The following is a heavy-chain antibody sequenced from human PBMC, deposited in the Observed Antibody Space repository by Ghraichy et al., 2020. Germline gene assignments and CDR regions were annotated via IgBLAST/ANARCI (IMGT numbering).Heavy chain of an antibody. CDR2: ISRNRGDT. V-gene: IGHV1-18*04. CDR1: TDTFIDYG. D-gene: IGHD6-13*01. Sequence: ASVKVSCKASTDTFIDYGVAWVRQAPGRGLEWVGRISRNRGDTNYAEALQGRVTITTDSSTGTAYMELRSLRSDDTAVYYCARESEYASNWFPSVYYFEYWGQGTLVSVPS. CDR3: ARESEYASNWFPSVYYFEY. J-gene: IGHJ4*02.